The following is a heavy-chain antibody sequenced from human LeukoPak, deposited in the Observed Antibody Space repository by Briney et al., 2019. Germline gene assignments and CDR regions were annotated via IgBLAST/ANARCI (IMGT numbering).Heavy chain of an antibody. Sequence: PSETLSLTCTVSGGSISNNNYHWAWIRRPPGKGLEWIGNIFSRGGTYYNPSLKSRVTISVDTSRNQFSLKLNSVTAADTAVYYCARHHSSGLDYWGQGTLVTVSS. D-gene: IGHD6-19*01. V-gene: IGHV4-39*01. CDR1: GGSISNNNYH. CDR2: IFSRGGT. J-gene: IGHJ4*02. CDR3: ARHHSSGLDY.